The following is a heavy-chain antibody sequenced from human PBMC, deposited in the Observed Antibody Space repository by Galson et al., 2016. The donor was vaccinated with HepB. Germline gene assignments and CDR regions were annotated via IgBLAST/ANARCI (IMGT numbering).Heavy chain of an antibody. J-gene: IGHJ6*02. D-gene: IGHD1-1*01. CDR2: ISSSTGSI. Sequence: SLRLSCAASGFTFSDYYMTWIRQAPGKGLEWVSYISSSTGSIHFADSVKGRFAISRDNAKNSVYLEMNSLRAEDTAVYYCARAKESSNWYDYGMDVWGQGTTVTVSS. V-gene: IGHV3-11*05. CDR1: GFTFSDYY. CDR3: ARAKESSNWYDYGMDV.